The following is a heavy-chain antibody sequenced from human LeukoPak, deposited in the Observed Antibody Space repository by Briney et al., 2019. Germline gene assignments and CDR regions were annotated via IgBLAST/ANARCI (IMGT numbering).Heavy chain of an antibody. Sequence: SETLSLTCAVYGGSFSGYYWSWIRQPPGKGLEWIGEINHSGSTNYNPSLKSRVTISVDTSKNQFSLKLSSVIAADTAVYYCATRLRRQYFDYWGQGTLVTVSS. CDR1: GGSFSGYY. J-gene: IGHJ4*02. CDR3: ATRLRRQYFDY. CDR2: INHSGST. V-gene: IGHV4-34*01. D-gene: IGHD4-17*01.